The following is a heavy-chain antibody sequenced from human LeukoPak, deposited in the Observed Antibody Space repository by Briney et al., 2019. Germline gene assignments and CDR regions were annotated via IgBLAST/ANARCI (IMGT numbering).Heavy chain of an antibody. D-gene: IGHD6-19*01. V-gene: IGHV3-30-3*01. CDR3: ARTNSYSSGWYGY. Sequence: PGGPLRLSCAASGFTFSSYAMHWVRQAPGKGLEWVAVISYDGSNKYYADSVKGRFTISRDNSKNTLYLQMNSLRAEDTAVYYCARTNSYSSGWYGYWGQGTLVTVSS. J-gene: IGHJ4*02. CDR1: GFTFSSYA. CDR2: ISYDGSNK.